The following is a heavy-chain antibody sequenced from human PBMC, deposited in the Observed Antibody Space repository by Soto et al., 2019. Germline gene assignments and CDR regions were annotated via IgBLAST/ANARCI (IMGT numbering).Heavy chain of an antibody. CDR3: ASSRKSGWTCDH. J-gene: IGHJ4*02. D-gene: IGHD6-19*01. CDR2: IHSSGSS. CDR1: GDSITSGAYY. Sequence: QVQLQESGPGLVKPSQTLSLTCTVSGDSITSGAYYWSWVRHLPGKGLEWIGYIHSSGSSYYTPSLTIRLTISIDTSENKFSLNLNSVTAADTAVYYCASSRKSGWTCDHGGQGTLVTVSS. V-gene: IGHV4-31*03.